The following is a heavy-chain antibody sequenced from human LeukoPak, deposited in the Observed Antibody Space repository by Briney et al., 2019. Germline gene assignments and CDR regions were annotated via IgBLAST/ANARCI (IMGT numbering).Heavy chain of an antibody. CDR2: VYYSGST. D-gene: IGHD3-10*01. CDR1: GGPISSYY. CDR3: ATGSGSYYKPFDY. Sequence: SETLSLTCTVSGGPISSYYWSWIRQPPGKGLEWIGSVYYSGSTYYNPSLKSRVTISVDTSKNQFSLKLSSVTAADTAVYYCATGSGSYYKPFDYWGQGTLVTVSS. V-gene: IGHV4-59*05. J-gene: IGHJ4*02.